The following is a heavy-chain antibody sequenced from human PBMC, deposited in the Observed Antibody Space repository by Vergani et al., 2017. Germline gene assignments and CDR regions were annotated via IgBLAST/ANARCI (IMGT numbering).Heavy chain of an antibody. CDR1: GFTLSNYD. D-gene: IGHD3-16*01. V-gene: IGHV3-30*02. CDR3: AKHFRGWGIDY. Sequence: QVQLVESGGGVVQRGGSLRLSCATSGFTLSNYDMQWIRQGPGKGLEFVAFIQFDGSNQYYAYSVKGRFTLSRDFYKNTLYLQRNSLRTDDTATYYCAKHFRGWGIDYWGQGTQVIVSS. J-gene: IGHJ4*02. CDR2: IQFDGSNQ.